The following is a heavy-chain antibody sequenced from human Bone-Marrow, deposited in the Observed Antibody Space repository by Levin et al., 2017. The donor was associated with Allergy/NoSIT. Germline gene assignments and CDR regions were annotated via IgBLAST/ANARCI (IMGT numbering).Heavy chain of an antibody. Sequence: LSLTCVDSGVTFTTHSMNWVRQAPGKGLEWIAYISWTSNTIYYADSLKGRVTFSRDNAKNSLFLRINSLRAEDTGVYYCARDNPRNFFDFWGQGTHVTVSS. CDR3: ARDNPRNFFDF. J-gene: IGHJ4*02. CDR1: GVTFTTHS. CDR2: ISWTSNTI. V-gene: IGHV3-48*01.